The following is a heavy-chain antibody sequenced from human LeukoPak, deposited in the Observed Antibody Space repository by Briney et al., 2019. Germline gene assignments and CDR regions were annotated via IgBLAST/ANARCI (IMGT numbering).Heavy chain of an antibody. D-gene: IGHD4-17*01. V-gene: IGHV3-21*01. J-gene: IGHJ5*02. CDR3: ARETTVTSGWFDP. CDR2: ITSSSSYI. Sequence: GGSLRLSCAASGFTFSSYSMIWVRQAPGKGLEWVSSITSSSSYIYYADSVKGRFTISRDNAKNSLYLQMNNLRAEDAAVYYCARETTVTSGWFDPWGQGTLVTVSS. CDR1: GFTFSSYS.